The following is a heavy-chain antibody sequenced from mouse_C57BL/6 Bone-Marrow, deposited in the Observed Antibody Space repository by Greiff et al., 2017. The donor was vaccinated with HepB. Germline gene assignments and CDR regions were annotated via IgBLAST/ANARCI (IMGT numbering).Heavy chain of an antibody. CDR3: TTAQATSYAMDY. CDR1: GFNIKDDY. J-gene: IGHJ4*01. D-gene: IGHD3-2*02. CDR2: IDPENGDT. V-gene: IGHV14-4*01. Sequence: VQLQQSGAELVRPGASVKLSCTASGFNIKDDYMHWVKQRPEQGLEWIGWIDPENGDTEYASKFQGTATITADTSSNTAYLQLSSLTSEDTAVYYCTTAQATSYAMDYWGQGTSVTVAS.